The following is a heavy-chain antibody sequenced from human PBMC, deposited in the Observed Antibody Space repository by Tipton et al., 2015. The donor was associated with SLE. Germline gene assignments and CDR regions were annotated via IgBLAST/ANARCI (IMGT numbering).Heavy chain of an antibody. Sequence: TLSLTCSVSGGSVSSRSYYWSWIRQPPGKGLEWIGFIYPVGTTYYNPSLKSRVTISLDRSKNQFSLNLTSVTGADTAVYYCARENYWSFDNWGQGTLVTVSS. D-gene: IGHD1-1*01. V-gene: IGHV4-30-2*01. CDR1: GGSVSSRSYY. CDR3: ARENYWSFDN. J-gene: IGHJ4*02. CDR2: IYPVGTT.